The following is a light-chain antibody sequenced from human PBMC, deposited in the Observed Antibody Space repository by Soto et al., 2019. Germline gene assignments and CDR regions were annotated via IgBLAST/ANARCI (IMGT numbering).Light chain of an antibody. CDR3: QQRSNWRFT. CDR2: DTS. CDR1: QSIGSY. V-gene: IGKV3-11*01. J-gene: IGKJ2*01. Sequence: EIVLTQSPATLSLSPGERATLSCRASQSIGSYLAWYQQKPGQAPRLLIYDTSYWATGIPARFSGSGSGTDFTLTSSSLEPEDFAVYYCQQRSNWRFTFGQGTKLEIK.